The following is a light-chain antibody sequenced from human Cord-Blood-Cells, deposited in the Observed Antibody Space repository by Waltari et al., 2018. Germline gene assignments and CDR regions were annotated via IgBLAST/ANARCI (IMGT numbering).Light chain of an antibody. CDR1: SSDVGGYNY. Sequence: QSALTQPASVSGSPGQSITISCTGTSSDVGGYNYVSWYQQHPGKAPTLMSYDVSNRPSGVSNRFSGSKSGNTASLTISGLQAEDEADYYCSSYTSSSTNVVFGGGTKLTVL. CDR3: SSYTSSSTNVV. J-gene: IGLJ2*01. CDR2: DVS. V-gene: IGLV2-14*01.